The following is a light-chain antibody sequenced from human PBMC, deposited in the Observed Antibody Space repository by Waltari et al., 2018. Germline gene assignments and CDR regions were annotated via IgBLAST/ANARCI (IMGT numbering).Light chain of an antibody. CDR3: LEHDNFPTHT. CDR1: QDIDDE. J-gene: IGKJ2*01. CDR2: EAT. Sequence: ETTLTQSPAFMSATLRDKVNISCRASQDIDDEMNWYQQKPGEGAIFIIQEATTLVPGIPPRFSGSGYGTDFTLTINNIQSEDVASYFCLEHDNFPTHTFGQGTKLEIK. V-gene: IGKV5-2*01.